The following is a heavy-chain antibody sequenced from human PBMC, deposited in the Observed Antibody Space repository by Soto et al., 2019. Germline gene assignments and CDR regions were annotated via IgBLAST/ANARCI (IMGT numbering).Heavy chain of an antibody. D-gene: IGHD3-10*01. Sequence: EVQLVASGGGLVQPGGSLRLSCAASEFTFSGRSVHWVRQAPGKGLVWVSGIDKVGTDSTYADSVKGRFTSSRDNAKNTVYLQMNSLKVEDTAVYYCARGWFGPDVWGKGTTVTVSS. J-gene: IGHJ6*03. CDR1: EFTFSGRS. V-gene: IGHV3-74*01. CDR3: ARGWFGPDV. CDR2: IDKVGTDS.